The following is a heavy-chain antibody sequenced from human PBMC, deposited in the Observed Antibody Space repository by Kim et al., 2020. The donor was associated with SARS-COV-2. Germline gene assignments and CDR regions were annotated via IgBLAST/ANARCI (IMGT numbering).Heavy chain of an antibody. D-gene: IGHD5-12*01. CDR3: AADPLHSGYVPYYYGMDV. CDR2: IVVGSGNT. Sequence: SVKVSCKASGFTFTSSAVQWVRQARGQRLEWIGWIVVGSGNTNYAQKFQERVTITRDMSTSTAYMELSSLRSEDTAVYYCAADPLHSGYVPYYYGMDVWGDGAPFTVSS. V-gene: IGHV1-58*01. CDR1: GFTFTSSA. J-gene: IGHJ6*02.